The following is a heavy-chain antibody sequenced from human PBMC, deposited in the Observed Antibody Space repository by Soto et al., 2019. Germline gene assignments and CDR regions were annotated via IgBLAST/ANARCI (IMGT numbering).Heavy chain of an antibody. V-gene: IGHV1-69*13. CDR2: IIPIFGTA. CDR3: AKVRYSSPMGYYYGMDV. D-gene: IGHD6-19*01. CDR1: RVAFSKFI. J-gene: IGHJ6*02. Sequence: VASVKVSCKASRVAFSKFIVTWVRQAPGLGLEWVGGIIPIFGTANYAQKFQGRVTITADESTSTSYMEVNNPRSEDTAVYYCAKVRYSSPMGYYYGMDVWGQGTTVTVSS.